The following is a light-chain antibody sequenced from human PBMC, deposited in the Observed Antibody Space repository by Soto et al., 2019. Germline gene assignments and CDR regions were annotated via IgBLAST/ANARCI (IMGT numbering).Light chain of an antibody. CDR1: QSVSSN. CDR2: GAS. CDR3: QQYNNWPLT. V-gene: IGKV3-15*01. Sequence: EIGLTPSPSTLSLSSAERPTLPCGASQSVSSNLAWYQQKPGQAPRLLIYGASTRVTGIPARFSGSGSGTEFTLTISSLQSEDFAVYSCQQYNNWPLTFGGGTKVDIK. J-gene: IGKJ4*01.